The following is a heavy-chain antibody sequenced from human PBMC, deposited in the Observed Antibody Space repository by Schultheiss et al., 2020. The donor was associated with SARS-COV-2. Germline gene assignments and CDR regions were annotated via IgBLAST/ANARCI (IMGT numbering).Heavy chain of an antibody. V-gene: IGHV3-23*01. D-gene: IGHD3-10*01. CDR2: ISGSGGST. CDR1: GFTFSSYA. CDR3: ARGDFDGWFGLDY. J-gene: IGHJ4*02. Sequence: GGSLRLSCAASGFTFSSYAMSWVRQAPGKGLEWVSAISGSGGSTYYADSVKGRFTISRDNSKNTLYLQMNSLRAEDTAVYYCARGDFDGWFGLDYWGQGTLVTVSS.